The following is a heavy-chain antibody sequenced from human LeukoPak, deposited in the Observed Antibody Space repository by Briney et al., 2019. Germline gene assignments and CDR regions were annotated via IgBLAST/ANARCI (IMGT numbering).Heavy chain of an antibody. D-gene: IGHD4-17*01. CDR2: INPNSGGT. CDR1: GYTLTVYY. Sequence: ASVKVSCKASGYTLTVYYMHWVRQAPGQGLEWMGWINPNSGGTNYAQKFQGRVTMTRDTSISTAYMELSRLRSDDTAVYYCARVRYGDYGPFDYWGQGTLVTVSS. J-gene: IGHJ4*02. V-gene: IGHV1-2*02. CDR3: ARVRYGDYGPFDY.